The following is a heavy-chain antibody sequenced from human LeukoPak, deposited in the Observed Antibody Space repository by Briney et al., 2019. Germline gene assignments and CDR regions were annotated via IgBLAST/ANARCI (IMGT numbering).Heavy chain of an antibody. V-gene: IGHV3-33*01. Sequence: GGSLRLSCAASGFTFSSYGMHWVRQAPGKRLEWVAVIWYDGSNKYYADSVKGRFTISRDNSKNTLYLQMNSLRAEDTAVYYCARGRGSAAEYFQHWGQGTLVTVSS. CDR3: ARGRGSAAEYFQH. D-gene: IGHD3-10*01. CDR2: IWYDGSNK. CDR1: GFTFSSYG. J-gene: IGHJ1*01.